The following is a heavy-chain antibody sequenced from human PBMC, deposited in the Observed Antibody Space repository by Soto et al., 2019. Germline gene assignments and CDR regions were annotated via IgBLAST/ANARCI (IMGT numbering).Heavy chain of an antibody. CDR2: IWYDGSNK. D-gene: IGHD1-1*01. V-gene: IGHV3-33*01. Sequence: RMSMRLSISASGFTVMSYGVHGVRQAPGKGLGWVAVIWYDGSNKYYADSVKGRFTISRDNSKNTLYLQMNSLRAEDTAVYYWASWTEDYWGREPWSQSPQ. J-gene: IGHJ4*02. CDR3: ASWTEDY. CDR1: GFTVMSYG.